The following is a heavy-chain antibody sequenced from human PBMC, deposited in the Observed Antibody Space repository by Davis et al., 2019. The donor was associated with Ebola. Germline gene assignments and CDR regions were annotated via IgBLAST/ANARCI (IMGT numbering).Heavy chain of an antibody. J-gene: IGHJ4*02. Sequence: GESLKISCAASGFTFSSYWMSWVRQAPGKGLEWVANIKQDGSEKYYVDSVKGRFTISRDNAKNSLYLQMNSLRAEDTAVYYCARDGGAVDYFDYWGQGTLVTVSS. CDR1: GFTFSSYW. CDR3: ARDGGAVDYFDY. D-gene: IGHD2-21*01. CDR2: IKQDGSEK. V-gene: IGHV3-7*01.